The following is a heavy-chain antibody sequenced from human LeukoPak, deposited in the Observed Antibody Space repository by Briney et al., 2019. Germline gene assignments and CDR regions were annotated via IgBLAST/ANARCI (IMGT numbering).Heavy chain of an antibody. V-gene: IGHV3-23*01. CDR1: GFTFSSYA. Sequence: AGGSLRLSCAASGFTFSSYAMSWVRQAPGKGLEWVSAISGSGGSTYYADSVKGRFTISRDNSKNTLYLQMNSLRAEDTAVYYCAGVMVYADHYYYYMDVWGKGTTVTVSS. D-gene: IGHD2-8*01. CDR3: AGVMVYADHYYYYMDV. J-gene: IGHJ6*03. CDR2: ISGSGGST.